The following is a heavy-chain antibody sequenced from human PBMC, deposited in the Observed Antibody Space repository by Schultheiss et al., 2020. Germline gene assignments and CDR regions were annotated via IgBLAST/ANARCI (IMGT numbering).Heavy chain of an antibody. CDR3: ARETRITIFGVVTQYGMDV. Sequence: GGSLRLSCAASGFTFSSYSMNWVRQAPGKGLEWVSVISGSGANTFYADSVKGRFTISRDNSKNTLYLQMNSLRAEDTAVYYCARETRITIFGVVTQYGMDVWGQGTTVTVSS. CDR1: GFTFSSYS. CDR2: ISGSGANT. V-gene: IGHV3-23*01. J-gene: IGHJ6*02. D-gene: IGHD3-3*01.